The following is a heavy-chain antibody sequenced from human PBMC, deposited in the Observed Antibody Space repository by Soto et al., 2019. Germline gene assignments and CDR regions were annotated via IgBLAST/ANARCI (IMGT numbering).Heavy chain of an antibody. CDR2: MNPNTGDT. CDR3: ARGAGYSFDY. D-gene: IGHD4-4*01. V-gene: IGHV1-8*01. Sequence: QVQLVQSGAEVKKPGASVKVSCKASGYTFISYDINWVRQATGQGLEWMGWMNPNTGDTGYAQKFQGRVTMTRNTSINTANLELSSLRSDDTAVYFCARGAGYSFDYGGQGTLVTVSS. CDR1: GYTFISYD. J-gene: IGHJ4*02.